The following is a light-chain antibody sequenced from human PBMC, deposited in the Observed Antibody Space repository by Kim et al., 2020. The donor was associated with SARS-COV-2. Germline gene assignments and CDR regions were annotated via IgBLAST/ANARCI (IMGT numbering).Light chain of an antibody. Sequence: ASVGDRDTLTCRARQDIINDIGWDLQNPGRDPKRLIYGASSLQRGGPSRFSGSVSVTEFSLSISSVQPVDFATYFCLQHNTYPITFVQGTRLGIK. CDR2: GAS. V-gene: IGKV1-17*01. CDR1: QDIIND. J-gene: IGKJ5*01. CDR3: LQHNTYPIT.